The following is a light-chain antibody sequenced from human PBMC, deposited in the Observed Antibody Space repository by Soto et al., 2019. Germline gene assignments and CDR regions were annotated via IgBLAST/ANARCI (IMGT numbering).Light chain of an antibody. V-gene: IGLV2-14*01. Sequence: QSVLTQPASVSGSPGQSITISCTGTSXDVGGYNYVSWYQQHPGKAPKLMIYEVSNRPSGVSNRFSGSKSGNTASLTISGLQAEDEADYYCSSYTSSSFYVFGTGTKLTVL. CDR2: EVS. CDR3: SSYTSSSFYV. J-gene: IGLJ1*01. CDR1: SXDVGGYNY.